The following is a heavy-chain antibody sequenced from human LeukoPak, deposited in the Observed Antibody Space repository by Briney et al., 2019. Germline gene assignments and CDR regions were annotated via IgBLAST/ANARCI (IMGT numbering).Heavy chain of an antibody. D-gene: IGHD6-6*01. CDR3: ARGVSIAARRYYYMDV. CDR2: INHSGST. V-gene: IGHV4-34*01. CDR1: GGSFSGYY. J-gene: IGHJ6*03. Sequence: KPSETLSLTCAVYGGSFSGYYWSWIRQPPGKGLEWIGEINHSGSTNYNPSLKSRVTISVDTSKNQFSLKPSSVTAADTAVYYCARGVSIAARRYYYMDVWGKGTTVTVSS.